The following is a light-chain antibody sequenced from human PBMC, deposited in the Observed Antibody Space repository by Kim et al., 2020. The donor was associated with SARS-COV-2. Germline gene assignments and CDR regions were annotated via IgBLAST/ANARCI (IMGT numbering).Light chain of an antibody. CDR2: LED. CDR1: IWGIRY. CDR3: QAWDSTNNYV. V-gene: IGLV3-1*01. Sequence: SPYKTATHTVSWEIWGIRYPCWSQKTPGRSPVLVSYLEDKRPTGVTERFSGSNSGDTATLTISGTQPMDEADYYCQAWDSTNNYVFGTGTKVTV. J-gene: IGLJ1*01.